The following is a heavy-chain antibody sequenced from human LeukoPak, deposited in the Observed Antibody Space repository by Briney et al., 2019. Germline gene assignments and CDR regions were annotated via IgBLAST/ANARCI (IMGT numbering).Heavy chain of an antibody. CDR3: ARHGVAYSSSGEFDY. CDR1: GSRFTSYR. Sequence: GAPLKISCKGPGSRFTSYRIGWVRPMPGKGLEWMGIIYPGDSDTRYSTSFQGQATIPADKSITTAYLKWSSLKASDTAMYYCARHGVAYSSSGEFDYWGQGTLVTVSS. D-gene: IGHD6-13*01. J-gene: IGHJ4*02. V-gene: IGHV5-51*01. CDR2: IYPGDSDT.